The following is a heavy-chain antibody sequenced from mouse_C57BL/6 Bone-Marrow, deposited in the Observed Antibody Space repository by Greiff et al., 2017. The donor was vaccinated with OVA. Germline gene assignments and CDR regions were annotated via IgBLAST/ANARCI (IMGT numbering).Heavy chain of an antibody. CDR3: ARKAPYYSNPYYAMDY. V-gene: IGHV1-63*01. CDR1: GYTFTNYW. Sequence: QVQLQQSGAELVRLGTSVKMSCKASGYTFTNYWIGWAKQRPGHGLEWIGDIYPGGGYTNYNEKFKGKATLTADKSSSTAYMQFSSLTSEDSAIYYCARKAPYYSNPYYAMDYWGQGTSVTVSS. CDR2: IYPGGGYT. D-gene: IGHD2-5*01. J-gene: IGHJ4*01.